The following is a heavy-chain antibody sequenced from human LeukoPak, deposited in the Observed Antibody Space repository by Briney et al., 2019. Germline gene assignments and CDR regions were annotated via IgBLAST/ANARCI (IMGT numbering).Heavy chain of an antibody. D-gene: IGHD4-17*01. J-gene: IGHJ4*02. CDR1: GYSFTSNW. CDR2: IYPGDSDT. Sequence: GESLQISCKGSGYSFTSNWIAWVRQMPGKGLEWMGIIYPGDSDTRYSPSFQGQVTISADKSINTAYLQWSNLKASDTAMYFCTRFNHQSGDYGGYWGQGTLVTVSS. CDR3: TRFNHQSGDYGGY. V-gene: IGHV5-51*01.